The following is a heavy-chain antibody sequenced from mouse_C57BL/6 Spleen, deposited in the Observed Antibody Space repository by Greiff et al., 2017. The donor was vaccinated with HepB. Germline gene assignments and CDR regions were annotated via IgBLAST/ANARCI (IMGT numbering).Heavy chain of an antibody. D-gene: IGHD1-1*01. Sequence: DVKLQESGPGLVKPSQSLSLTCSVTGYSITSGYYWNWIRQFPGNKLEWMGYISYDGSNNYNPSLKNRISITRDTSKNQFFLKLNSVTTEDTATYYCARAATVVATDAMDYWGQGTSVTVSS. J-gene: IGHJ4*01. CDR2: ISYDGSN. CDR1: GYSITSGYY. CDR3: ARAATVVATDAMDY. V-gene: IGHV3-6*01.